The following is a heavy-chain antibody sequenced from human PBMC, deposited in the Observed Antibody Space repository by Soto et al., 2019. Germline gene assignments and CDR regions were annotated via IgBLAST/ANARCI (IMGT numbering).Heavy chain of an antibody. J-gene: IGHJ4*02. V-gene: IGHV3-48*02. CDR3: ARDRCYDGTCYSASDS. CDR1: GFRFSTYN. CDR2: ISTTSFTI. D-gene: IGHD2-15*01. Sequence: PGGSLRLSCAASGFRFSTYNMDWVRQAPGKGPEWIAHISTTSFTIYYADSVKGRFTISRDNDRNSLYLEMNSLRDEDTAVYYCARDRCYDGTCYSASDSGGQGTLVTVSS.